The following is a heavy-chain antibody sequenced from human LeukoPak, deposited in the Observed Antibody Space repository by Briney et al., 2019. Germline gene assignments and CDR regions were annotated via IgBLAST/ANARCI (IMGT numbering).Heavy chain of an antibody. CDR3: ARDQYSSGWYYY. V-gene: IGHV4-59*01. CDR2: IYYSGST. Sequence: PSETLSLTCTVSGGSISSYYWSWIRQPPGKGLEWIGYIYYSGSTYYNPSLKSRVTISVDTSKNQFSLKLSSVTAADTAVYYCARDQYSSGWYYYWGQGTLVTVSS. J-gene: IGHJ4*02. D-gene: IGHD6-19*01. CDR1: GGSISSYY.